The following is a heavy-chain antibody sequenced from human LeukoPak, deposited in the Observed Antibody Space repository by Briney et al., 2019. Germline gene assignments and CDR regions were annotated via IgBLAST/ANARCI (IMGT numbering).Heavy chain of an antibody. J-gene: IGHJ4*02. Sequence: GGSLRLSCAASGFTFSSYEMNWVRQAPGKGLEWVSYISSSGSTIYYADSVKGRFTISRDNAKNSLYLQMNSLRAEDTAVYYCARELTSGSGRFPFDYWGQGTLVTVSS. D-gene: IGHD6-19*01. CDR1: GFTFSSYE. CDR2: ISSSGSTI. CDR3: ARELTSGSGRFPFDY. V-gene: IGHV3-48*03.